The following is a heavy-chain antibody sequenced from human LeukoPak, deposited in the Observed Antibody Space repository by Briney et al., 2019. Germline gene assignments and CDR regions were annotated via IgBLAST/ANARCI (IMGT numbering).Heavy chain of an antibody. V-gene: IGHV3-30*04. CDR1: GFIFSRNV. CDR2: ISNDGSKK. Sequence: PGGSLRLSCAASGFIFSRNVIHWVRQAPGKGLEWVAAISNDGSKKYYADSVKGRFTISRDNAKNSLYLQMNSLRAEDTAVYYCARDLTTHFDYWGQGTLVTVSS. CDR3: ARDLTTHFDY. D-gene: IGHD4-11*01. J-gene: IGHJ4*02.